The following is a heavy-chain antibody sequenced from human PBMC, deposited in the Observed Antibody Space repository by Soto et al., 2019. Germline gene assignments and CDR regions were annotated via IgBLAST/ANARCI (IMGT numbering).Heavy chain of an antibody. Sequence: QVQLVESGGGVVQPGRSLRLSCAASGFIFSNYGIHWVRQAPGKGLEWVALTSYDGSNKYYADSVKGRFTISRDNSKNMLYLQMNSLRDEDTAVYYCAKDIALVRGVIIDLDVWGQGTTVTVSS. V-gene: IGHV3-30*18. J-gene: IGHJ6*02. D-gene: IGHD3-10*01. CDR3: AKDIALVRGVIIDLDV. CDR2: TSYDGSNK. CDR1: GFIFSNYG.